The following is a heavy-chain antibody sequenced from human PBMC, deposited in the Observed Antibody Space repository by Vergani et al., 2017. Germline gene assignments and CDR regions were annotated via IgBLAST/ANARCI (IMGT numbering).Heavy chain of an antibody. V-gene: IGHV3-30*04. CDR1: GFTFSSYA. D-gene: IGHD1-26*01. J-gene: IGHJ4*02. Sequence: QVQLVESGGGVVQPGRSLRLSCAASGFTFSSYAMHWVRQAPGTGLEWVAVISYDGNNNNYADSVKGRFTISRDNSKNTLYLQMNSPRAEDTAVYYCAKDLIGSYYGFDYWGQGTLVTVSS. CDR3: AKDLIGSYYGFDY. CDR2: ISYDGNNN.